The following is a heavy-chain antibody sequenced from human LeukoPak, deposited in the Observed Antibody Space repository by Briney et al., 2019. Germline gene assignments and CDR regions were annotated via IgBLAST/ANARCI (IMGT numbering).Heavy chain of an antibody. D-gene: IGHD6-13*01. J-gene: IGHJ5*02. CDR2: INHSGST. V-gene: IGHV4-34*01. CDR1: GGSFSGYC. Sequence: SETLSLTCAVYGGSFSGYCWSWIRQPPGKGLEWIGEINHSGSTNYNPSLKSRVTISVDTSKNQFSLKLSSVTAADTAVYYCARVPLAAPSDWFDPWGQGTLVTVSS. CDR3: ARVPLAAPSDWFDP.